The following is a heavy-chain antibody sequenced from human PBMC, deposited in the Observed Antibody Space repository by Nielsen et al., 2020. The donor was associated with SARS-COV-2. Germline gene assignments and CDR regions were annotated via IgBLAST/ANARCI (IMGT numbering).Heavy chain of an antibody. V-gene: IGHV3-33*01. CDR3: TRAPYSSGDFDF. J-gene: IGHJ4*02. CDR1: GFTFGSYG. D-gene: IGHD6-25*01. CDR2: IWYDGSEI. Sequence: GESLKISCAASGFTFGSYGMHWVRQAPGKGLEWLAVIWYDGSEIYYADSVNGRFIISRDTSKNTLYLQMNSLRVEDTAAYYCTRAPYSSGDFDFWGQGTLVTVSS.